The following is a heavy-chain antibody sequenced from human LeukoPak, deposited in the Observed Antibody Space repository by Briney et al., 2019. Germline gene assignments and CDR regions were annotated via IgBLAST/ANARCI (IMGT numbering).Heavy chain of an antibody. CDR1: GFTFSSDA. D-gene: IGHD1-26*01. CDR3: AKVFVRYQEADY. CDR2: ISGSGGST. Sequence: GGSLRLSCAASGFTFSSDAMSWVRQAPGKVLEWVSAISGSGGSTYYADSVKGRFTISRDNSKNTLYLQMNSLRAEHAAVYYGAKVFVRYQEADYWGQGTLVTVS. V-gene: IGHV3-23*01. J-gene: IGHJ4*02.